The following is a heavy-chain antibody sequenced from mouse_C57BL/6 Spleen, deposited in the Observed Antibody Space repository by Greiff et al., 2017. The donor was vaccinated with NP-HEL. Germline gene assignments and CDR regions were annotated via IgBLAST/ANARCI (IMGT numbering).Heavy chain of an antibody. Sequence: EVQLQQSGAELVRPGASVKLSCTASGFNIKDYYMHWVKQRPEQGLEWIGRIDPEDGDTEYAPKFQGKATMTADTSSNTAYLQLGSLTSEDTAVYYCTAIYYDYDEGFAYWGQGTLVTVSA. CDR2: IDPEDGDT. CDR3: TAIYYDYDEGFAY. J-gene: IGHJ3*01. D-gene: IGHD2-4*01. CDR1: GFNIKDYY. V-gene: IGHV14-1*01.